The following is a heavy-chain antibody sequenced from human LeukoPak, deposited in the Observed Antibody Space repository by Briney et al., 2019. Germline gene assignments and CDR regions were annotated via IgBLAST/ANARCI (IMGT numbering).Heavy chain of an antibody. CDR1: GGSISRYY. D-gene: IGHD3-22*01. CDR2: IYYTGST. Sequence: SETLSLTCPVSGGSISRYYWSWLRQPPGKGLEWMGFIYYTGSTNYNPSLKSRVTISVDTSKDQFSLKLTSVTAADTAVYYCARARDDSIGSRWLDPWGQGTLVTVSS. CDR3: ARARDDSIGSRWLDP. J-gene: IGHJ5*02. V-gene: IGHV4-59*01.